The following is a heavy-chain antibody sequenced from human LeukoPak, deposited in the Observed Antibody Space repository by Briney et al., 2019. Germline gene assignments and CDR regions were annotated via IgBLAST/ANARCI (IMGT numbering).Heavy chain of an antibody. CDR2: IYYSGTT. CDR3: ARLVGYYSRGSCYHFDY. D-gene: IGHD2-15*01. V-gene: IGHV4-30-4*01. Sequence: SETLSLTCTVSGRSISRGDDYWSWIRKPPGKGLEWIGYIYYSGTTYYNPSLKSRASISVYTSKNQFSLKLSSVTAADTGVYFCARLVGYYSRGSCYHFDYWGQGSLVTVSS. J-gene: IGHJ4*02. CDR1: GRSISRGDDY.